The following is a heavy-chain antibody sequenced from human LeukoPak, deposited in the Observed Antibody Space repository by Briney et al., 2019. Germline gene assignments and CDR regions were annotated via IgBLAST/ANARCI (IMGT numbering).Heavy chain of an antibody. CDR3: AREAVGATRWFDP. CDR1: GGSVSSSSYS. CDR2: IYTSGST. D-gene: IGHD1-26*01. J-gene: IGHJ5*02. Sequence: TSETLSLTCTVSGGSVSSSSYSWVWIRQPPGKGLEWIGRIYTSGSTNYNPSLKSRVTMSVDTSKDQFSLKLSSVTAADTAVYYCAREAVGATRWFDPWGQGTLVTVSS. V-gene: IGHV4-39*07.